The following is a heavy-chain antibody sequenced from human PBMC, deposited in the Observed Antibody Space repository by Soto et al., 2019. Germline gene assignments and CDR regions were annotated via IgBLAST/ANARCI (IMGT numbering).Heavy chain of an antibody. J-gene: IGHJ4*02. CDR2: ISSDGGTT. Sequence: PVGSLRLSGSVSGFTFSSYAMHWVRQAPGKGLQYVSSISSDGGTTYYADSVKGRFTISRDNSKSTLYLQMSSLRAEDSAVYFCVKDRYIDYWGQGTLVTVSS. CDR1: GFTFSSYA. V-gene: IGHV3-64D*06. CDR3: VKDRYIDY.